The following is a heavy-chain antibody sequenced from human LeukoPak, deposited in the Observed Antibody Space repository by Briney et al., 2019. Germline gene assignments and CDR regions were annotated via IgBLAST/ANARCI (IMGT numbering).Heavy chain of an antibody. Sequence: PGGSLRLSCAASGFTFSSYAMSWVRQAPGKGLECISGFSGSGGSTYYADSVKGRFTISRDNSKNTLYLQMNSLRAEDTAVYYCAKEQGGFGEFYDYWGQGTLVTVSS. D-gene: IGHD3-10*01. V-gene: IGHV3-23*01. CDR3: AKEQGGFGEFYDY. J-gene: IGHJ4*02. CDR1: GFTFSSYA. CDR2: FSGSGGST.